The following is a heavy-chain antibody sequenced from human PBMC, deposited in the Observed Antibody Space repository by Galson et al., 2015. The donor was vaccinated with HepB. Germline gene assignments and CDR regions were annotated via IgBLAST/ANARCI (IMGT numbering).Heavy chain of an antibody. J-gene: IGHJ6*02. V-gene: IGHV3-48*03. CDR1: GYTFSSFG. Sequence: SLRLSCAASGYTFSSFGTTWVRQAPGRGLDWVSYISSSGSAIYYADSVRGRFTISRDNTKNSLYLQMNSLRAEDTAVYYCARVRREGDYLWGSHRVYYYYGMDVWGQGTTVTVSS. D-gene: IGHD3-16*02. CDR3: ARVRREGDYLWGSHRVYYYYGMDV. CDR2: ISSSGSAI.